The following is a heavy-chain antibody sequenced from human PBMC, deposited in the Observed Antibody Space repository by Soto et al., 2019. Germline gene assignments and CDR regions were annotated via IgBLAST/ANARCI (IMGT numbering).Heavy chain of an antibody. D-gene: IGHD1-26*01. Sequence: QVQLQESGPGLVKPSGTLSLTCAVSGGSIISSNWWSWVRQIPEKGLEWIGEIYHSGSTKYNPSLRSRVSISVDKSKRQCSLRVNYVTAADTAIYYCARVSSVAHYFDHWGQGTLVAVSS. CDR1: GGSIISSNW. CDR2: IYHSGST. CDR3: ARVSSVAHYFDH. V-gene: IGHV4-4*02. J-gene: IGHJ4*02.